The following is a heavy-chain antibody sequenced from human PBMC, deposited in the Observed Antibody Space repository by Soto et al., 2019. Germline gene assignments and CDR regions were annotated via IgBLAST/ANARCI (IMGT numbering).Heavy chain of an antibody. CDR3: ARGPYYDSSGYYYDPTGYFDY. Sequence: QVQLVQSGAEVKKPGSSVKVSCKASGGTFSSYAISWVRQAPGQGLEWMGGIIPIFGTANYAQKFQGRVTITADDSTSTAYMELSRLRSEDTAVYYCARGPYYDSSGYYYDPTGYFDYWGQGTLVTVSS. CDR2: IIPIFGTA. V-gene: IGHV1-69*12. CDR1: GGTFSSYA. J-gene: IGHJ4*02. D-gene: IGHD3-22*01.